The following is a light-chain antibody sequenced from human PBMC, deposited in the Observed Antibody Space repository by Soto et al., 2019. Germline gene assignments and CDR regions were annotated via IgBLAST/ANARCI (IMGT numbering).Light chain of an antibody. J-gene: IGKJ1*01. CDR2: GAS. Sequence: EIVMTQSPATLSVSPGERATLSCRASQSVSSNLAWYQQKPGQAPRLLIYGASARATGIPARFSGSGSETEFTLTISSLQSEDFAVYYCPQYNNWPRTFGQGTKVEIK. V-gene: IGKV3-15*01. CDR3: PQYNNWPRT. CDR1: QSVSSN.